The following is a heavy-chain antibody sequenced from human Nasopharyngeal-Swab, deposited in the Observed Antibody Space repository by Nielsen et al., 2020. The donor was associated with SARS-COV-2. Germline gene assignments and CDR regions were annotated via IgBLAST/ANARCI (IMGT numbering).Heavy chain of an antibody. V-gene: IGHV3-30*18. CDR2: ISYDGSNK. Sequence: GEPLKISWAASGFTFSSYGMHWVRQAPGKGLEWVAVISYDGSNKYYADSVTGRFTISRDNSKNTLYLQMNSLRAEDTAVYYCAKMLTSDYGDYDNLDYWGQGTLVTVSS. CDR3: AKMLTSDYGDYDNLDY. D-gene: IGHD4-17*01. J-gene: IGHJ4*02. CDR1: GFTFSSYG.